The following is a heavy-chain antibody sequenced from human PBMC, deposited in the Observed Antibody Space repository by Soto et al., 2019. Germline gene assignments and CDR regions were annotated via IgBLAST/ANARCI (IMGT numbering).Heavy chain of an antibody. CDR1: GFTFSSYT. CDR3: AKDEGVTFPSFDY. J-gene: IGHJ4*02. CDR2: ITSGSSYI. Sequence: GGSLRLSCAASGFTFSSYTMNWVRQAPGKGLEWVSSITSGSSYIYSADSVKGRFTISRDNAKNTLYLQMNSLRAEDTAVYYCAKDEGVTFPSFDYWGQGTLVTVSS. V-gene: IGHV3-21*04. D-gene: IGHD5-18*01.